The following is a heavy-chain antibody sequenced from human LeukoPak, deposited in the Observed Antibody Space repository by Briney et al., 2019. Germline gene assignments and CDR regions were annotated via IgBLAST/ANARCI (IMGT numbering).Heavy chain of an antibody. CDR2: ISGRGGST. CDR3: AKDRGLRRSGWYVKELITLDY. D-gene: IGHD6-19*01. Sequence: GGSLRLSCAASGFTFSSYAMSWVRQAPGKGLEWVSAISGRGGSTYTADSVKGRFTISRDNSKNTLHLQMNSLRAEDTAVYYSAKDRGLRRSGWYVKELITLDYWGQGTLVTVSS. J-gene: IGHJ4*02. CDR1: GFTFSSYA. V-gene: IGHV3-23*01.